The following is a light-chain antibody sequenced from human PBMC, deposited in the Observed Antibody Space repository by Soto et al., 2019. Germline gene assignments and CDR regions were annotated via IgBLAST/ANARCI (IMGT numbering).Light chain of an antibody. CDR1: QRITNN. Sequence: EIVLTQSPGTLSLSPGERATLSCRASQRITNNFLAWFQQKPGLAPRLLIHGASTRASGVPDRFSGSGSGTEFTLTISNLQSEDFVVYYCQQYNNWPSTFGQGTKVDIK. V-gene: IGKV3D-15*01. CDR3: QQYNNWPST. CDR2: GAS. J-gene: IGKJ1*01.